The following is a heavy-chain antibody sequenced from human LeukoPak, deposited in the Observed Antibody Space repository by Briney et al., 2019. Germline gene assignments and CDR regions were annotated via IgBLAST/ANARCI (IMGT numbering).Heavy chain of an antibody. D-gene: IGHD1-26*01. CDR1: GFTFSSYS. CDR2: ISSSSSTI. CDR3: AKDIQYPLVGARYYYGMDV. Sequence: PGGSLRLSCAASGFTFSSYSMNWVRQAPGKGLEWVSYISSSSSTIYYADSVKGRFTISRDNARNSLYLQMNSLRAEDTALYYCAKDIQYPLVGARYYYGMDVWGQGTTVTVSS. V-gene: IGHV3-48*01. J-gene: IGHJ6*02.